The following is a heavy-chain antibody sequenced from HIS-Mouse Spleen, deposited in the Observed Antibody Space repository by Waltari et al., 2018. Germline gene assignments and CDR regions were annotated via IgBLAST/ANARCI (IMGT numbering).Heavy chain of an antibody. Sequence: EVQLVESGGGLIQPGGSLRLSCAASGFTVSSNYMSWVRQAPGKGLEWGSVIYSGGSTYDADSVKGRFTISRDNSKNTLYLQMNSLRAEDTAVYYCARSPTYDFWSGYYFDYWGQGTLVTVSS. CDR2: IYSGGST. CDR3: ARSPTYDFWSGYYFDY. CDR1: GFTVSSNY. J-gene: IGHJ4*02. D-gene: IGHD3-3*01. V-gene: IGHV3-53*01.